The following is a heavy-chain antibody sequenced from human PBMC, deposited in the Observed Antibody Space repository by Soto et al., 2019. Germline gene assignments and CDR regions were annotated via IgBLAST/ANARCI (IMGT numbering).Heavy chain of an antibody. J-gene: IGHJ6*02. CDR2: ISYDGSNK. V-gene: IGHV3-30*18. D-gene: IGHD6-13*01. CDR3: AKDHQLVLKLTHYYYYGMDV. Sequence: GGSLRLSCAASGFTFSSYGMHWVRQAPGKGLEWVAVISYDGSNKYYADSVKGRFTISRDNSKNTLYLQMNSLRAEDTAVYYCAKDHQLVLKLTHYYYYGMDVWGQGTTVTVSS. CDR1: GFTFSSYG.